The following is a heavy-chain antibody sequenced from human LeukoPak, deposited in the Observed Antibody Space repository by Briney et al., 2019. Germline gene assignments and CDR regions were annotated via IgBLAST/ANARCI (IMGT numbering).Heavy chain of an antibody. CDR3: SRDIGKIALAPFDY. Sequence: GGSLRLSCAASGFTFSSCTMNWVRQAPGKGLEWVSSISSSSSYIYYADSVKGRFTISRDNAKNSLYLQMNSLRAEDTALYYCSRDIGKIALAPFDYWGQGSLVTVSS. CDR2: ISSSSSYI. D-gene: IGHD6-19*01. CDR1: GFTFSSCT. V-gene: IGHV3-21*04. J-gene: IGHJ4*02.